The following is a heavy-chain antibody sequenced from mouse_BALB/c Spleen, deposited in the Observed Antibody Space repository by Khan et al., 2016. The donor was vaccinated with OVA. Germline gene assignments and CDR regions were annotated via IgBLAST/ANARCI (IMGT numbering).Heavy chain of an antibody. V-gene: IGHV1-4*01. CDR3: VRDGASSGSDGGFAY. D-gene: IGHD1-3*01. Sequence: QVQLKESGAELARPGASVKMSCKASGYTFTSYTIHWIKKRPGQGLEWIGYINPSNGYTNYTQKFKDKATLTTDKSSNTAYLQLSSLTSDDSAVYDCVRDGASSGSDGGFAYWGQGTLVTVSA. CDR2: INPSNGYT. CDR1: GYTFTSYT. J-gene: IGHJ3*01.